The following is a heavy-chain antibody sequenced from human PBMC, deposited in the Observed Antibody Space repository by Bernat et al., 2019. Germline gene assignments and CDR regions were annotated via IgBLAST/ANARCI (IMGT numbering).Heavy chain of an antibody. CDR2: ISCGGTNK. Sequence: QVQLVESGGGVVQPGMSLRLSCAASGFTFSNYGIHWVRQAPGKGLEWVAVISCGGTNKYYVDSVKGRFSISRDNSKDTVFLQMNNLRAEDTAVYYCAKDRPIVGTTGPDYWGQGTLVTVS. D-gene: IGHD1-26*01. V-gene: IGHV3-30*18. J-gene: IGHJ4*01. CDR1: GFTFSNYG. CDR3: AKDRPIVGTTGPDY.